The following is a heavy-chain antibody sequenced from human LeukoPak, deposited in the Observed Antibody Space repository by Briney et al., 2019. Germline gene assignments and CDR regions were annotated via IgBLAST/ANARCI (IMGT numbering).Heavy chain of an antibody. D-gene: IGHD5-18*01. V-gene: IGHV1-69*04. CDR1: GGTFSSYA. CDR2: IIPILGIA. CDR3: ARDVDSYGSEYYFDY. J-gene: IGHJ4*02. Sequence: SVKVSCKASGGTFSSYAISWVRQAPGQGLEWMGRIIPILGIANYAQKFQGRVTITADKSTSTAYMELSSLRSEDTAVYYCARDVDSYGSEYYFDYWGQGTPVTVSS.